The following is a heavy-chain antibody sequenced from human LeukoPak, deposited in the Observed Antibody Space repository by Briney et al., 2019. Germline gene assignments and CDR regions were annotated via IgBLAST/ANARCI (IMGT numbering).Heavy chain of an antibody. D-gene: IGHD3-10*01. V-gene: IGHV1-3*01. CDR2: INAGNGNT. Sequence: GASVKVSCKASGYTFTSYAMHWVRQAPGQRLEWMGWINAGNGNTKYSQKFQGRVTITRDTSASTAYVELSSLRSEDTAVYYCAKDRVLLWFGAPGDAFDIWGQGTMVTVSS. CDR1: GYTFTSYA. CDR3: AKDRVLLWFGAPGDAFDI. J-gene: IGHJ3*02.